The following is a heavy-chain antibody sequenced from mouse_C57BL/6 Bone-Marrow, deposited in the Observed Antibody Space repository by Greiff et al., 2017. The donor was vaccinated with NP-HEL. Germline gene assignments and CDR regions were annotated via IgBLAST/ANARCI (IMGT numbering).Heavy chain of an antibody. V-gene: IGHV5-17*01. CDR1: GFTFSDYG. D-gene: IGHD1-1*01. J-gene: IGHJ3*01. CDR3: ARHNYYGSSWAY. CDR2: ISSGSSTI. Sequence: EVKVVESGGGLVKPGGSLKLSCAASGFTFSDYGMHWVRQAPEKGLEWVAYISSGSSTIYYADTVKGRFTISRDNAKNTLFLQMTSLRSEDTAMYYCARHNYYGSSWAYWGQGTLVTVSA.